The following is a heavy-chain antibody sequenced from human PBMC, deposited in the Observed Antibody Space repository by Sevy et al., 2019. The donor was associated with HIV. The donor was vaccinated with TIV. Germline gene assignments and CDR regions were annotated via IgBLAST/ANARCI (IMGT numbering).Heavy chain of an antibody. J-gene: IGHJ2*01. D-gene: IGHD6-19*01. CDR1: GGSISRSSYY. CDR3: ATPRGSDWYEGTGGYFDL. CDR2: IYSTGST. Sequence: SETLSLTCTVSGGSISRSSYYWGWIRQPPGKGLEWVGSIYSTGSTSYNPSLESRVTFSADTAKNQFSLKLDSVGAADAAVYYCATPRGSDWYEGTGGYFDLWGRGALVTVSS. V-gene: IGHV4-39*01.